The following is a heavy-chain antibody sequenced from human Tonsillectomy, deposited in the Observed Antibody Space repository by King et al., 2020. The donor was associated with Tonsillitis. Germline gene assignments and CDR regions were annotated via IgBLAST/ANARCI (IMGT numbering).Heavy chain of an antibody. CDR1: GGSLSDYY. Sequence: VQLQQWGAGLLKPSETLSLTCGVYGGSLSDYYWSWIRQPPGKGLEWIGDINHSGSTHYNPSLKSRVTISVDTSKNQFSLKLSSLTAADTAVYYCERGKYDFWSGFPDYFDYWGRGTLVTVSS. V-gene: IGHV4-34*01. CDR2: INHSGST. CDR3: ERGKYDFWSGFPDYFDY. J-gene: IGHJ4*02. D-gene: IGHD3-3*01.